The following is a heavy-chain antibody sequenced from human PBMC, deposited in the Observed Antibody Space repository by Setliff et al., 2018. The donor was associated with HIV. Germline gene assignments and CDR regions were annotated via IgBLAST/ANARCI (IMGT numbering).Heavy chain of an antibody. D-gene: IGHD3-10*01. CDR2: ISWNGGSK. V-gene: IGHV3-43D*04. CDR3: AKDNLYSSGIYQFEY. J-gene: IGHJ4*02. CDR1: GFTFDDYT. Sequence: GGSLRLSCAASGFTFDDYTMHWVRQAPGKGLEWISLISWNGGSKDYAESVKDRFTISRDNSKNALYLQMNSLGAEDTAGYYCAKDNLYSSGIYQFEYWGQGTMVTVSS.